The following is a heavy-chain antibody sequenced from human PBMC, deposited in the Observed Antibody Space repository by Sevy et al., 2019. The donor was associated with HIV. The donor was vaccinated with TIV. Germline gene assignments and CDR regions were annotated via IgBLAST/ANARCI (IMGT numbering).Heavy chain of an antibody. V-gene: IGHV5-51*01. CDR1: GYSFTTSW. D-gene: IGHD1-26*01. Sequence: GGSLKISCKASGYSFTTSWIGWVRQMPGKGLEWMGIIFPADSDTRYSPSCQGRVTISADNSFSTVYLQWSGLKASDTAMYYCARARGIPHFYYGMDLWGQGTTVTVSS. CDR3: ARARGIPHFYYGMDL. CDR2: IFPADSDT. J-gene: IGHJ6*02.